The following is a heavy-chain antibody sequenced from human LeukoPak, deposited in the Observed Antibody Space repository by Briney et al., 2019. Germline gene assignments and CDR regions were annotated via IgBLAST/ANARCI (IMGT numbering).Heavy chain of an antibody. V-gene: IGHV3-23*01. CDR2: IGGSANNT. CDR3: AKDHGAGIAAAGMEYYFDY. J-gene: IGHJ4*02. Sequence: PGGSLRLSCAASGFTFTSYAMNWVRQAPGKGLEWVSAIGGSANNTYYADSVKGRFTISRDNSKNTLYLQMNSLRAEDTAVYYCAKDHGAGIAAAGMEYYFDYWGQGTLVTVSS. D-gene: IGHD6-13*01. CDR1: GFTFTSYA.